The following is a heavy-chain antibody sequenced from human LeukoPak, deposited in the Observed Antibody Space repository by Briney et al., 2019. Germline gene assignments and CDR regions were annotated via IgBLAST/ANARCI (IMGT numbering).Heavy chain of an antibody. CDR2: IYYSGST. D-gene: IGHD3-10*01. V-gene: IGHV4-59*12. CDR1: GGSISSYY. Sequence: PSETLSLTCTVSGGSISSYYWSWIRQPPGKGLEWIGYIYYSGSTNYNPSLKSRVTISVDTSKNQFSLKLSSVTAADTAVYYCARGRVLLWFGETMPGYYMDVWGKGTTVIVSS. J-gene: IGHJ6*03. CDR3: ARGRVLLWFGETMPGYYMDV.